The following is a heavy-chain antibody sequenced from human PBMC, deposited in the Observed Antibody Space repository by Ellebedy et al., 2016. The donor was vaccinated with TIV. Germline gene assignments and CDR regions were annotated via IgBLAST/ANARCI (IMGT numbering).Heavy chain of an antibody. V-gene: IGHV3-21*04. CDR3: VRDHQAHDY. Sequence: GESLKISCEASGFTFSTHSMNWVRQAPGKGPEWVSSISTSGSYIFYADSVKGRFTVSRDNAKNSLYLHMKSLRAEDTAVYYCVRDHQAHDYWGQGSLVTVSS. CDR2: ISTSGSYI. J-gene: IGHJ4*02. CDR1: GFTFSTHS.